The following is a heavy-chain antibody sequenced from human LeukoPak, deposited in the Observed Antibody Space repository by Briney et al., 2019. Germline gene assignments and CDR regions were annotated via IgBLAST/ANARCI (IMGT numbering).Heavy chain of an antibody. Sequence: GGSLKLSCAASGFSFSSYAMSWVRQAPGKGLEWVSSISGSGDNTYYAESVKGRFTISRDNSKNTLLLQMNSLRAEDTAVFYCAKRSGYTTGWFFDFWGQGTLVTVSS. CDR1: GFSFSSYA. CDR2: ISGSGDNT. V-gene: IGHV3-23*01. D-gene: IGHD6-19*01. CDR3: AKRSGYTTGWFFDF. J-gene: IGHJ4*02.